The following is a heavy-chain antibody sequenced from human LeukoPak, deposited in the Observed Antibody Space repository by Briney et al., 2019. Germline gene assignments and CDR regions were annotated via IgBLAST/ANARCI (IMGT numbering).Heavy chain of an antibody. D-gene: IGHD3-3*01. CDR3: ARGVVITGLDY. CDR2: IYSSGNT. V-gene: IGHV4-59*01. CDR1: GGFISSYY. Sequence: PSETLSHTCTVSGGFISSYYWNWIRQTPGKGLEWIGSIYSSGNTNYNPSLKSRVTISVDTSKNQFSLMLTSVTAADTAVYYCARGVVITGLDYWGQGTLVTVSS. J-gene: IGHJ4*02.